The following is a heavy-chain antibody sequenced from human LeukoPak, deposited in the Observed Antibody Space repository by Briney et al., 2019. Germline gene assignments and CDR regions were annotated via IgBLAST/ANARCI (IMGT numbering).Heavy chain of an antibody. V-gene: IGHV1-2*02. CDR1: GYTFTDYY. CDR2: INPNSGGT. D-gene: IGHD3-3*01. J-gene: IGHJ4*02. Sequence: ASVKVSCKASGYTFTDYYMHWVRQAPGQGLEWMGWINPNSGGTSYAQKFQGRVTMTRDTPISTADMELSRLRSDDTAVYFCARGWSGPYYFDYWGQGTLVTVSS. CDR3: ARGWSGPYYFDY.